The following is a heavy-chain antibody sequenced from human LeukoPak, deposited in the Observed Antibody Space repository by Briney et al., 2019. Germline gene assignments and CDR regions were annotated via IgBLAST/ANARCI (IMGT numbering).Heavy chain of an antibody. CDR3: TRDRELGF. D-gene: IGHD1-26*01. CDR1: GGSISIYY. J-gene: IGHJ4*02. Sequence: SETLSLTCPVSGGSISIYYWNWIRQPPGKGLEWIGSIYHSGSTTYNPSLKSRVTISGDTSKNQFSLKLTSVTAADTAVYYCTRDRELGFWGQGTLVTVSS. CDR2: IYHSGST. V-gene: IGHV4-59*01.